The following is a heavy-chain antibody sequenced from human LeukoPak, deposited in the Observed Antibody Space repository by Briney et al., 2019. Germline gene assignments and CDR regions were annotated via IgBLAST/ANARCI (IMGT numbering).Heavy chain of an antibody. CDR1: GFTFSSYA. CDR2: ISGSGGST. J-gene: IGHJ4*02. V-gene: IGHV3-23*01. D-gene: IGHD6-19*01. Sequence: GGSLRLSCAASGFTFSSYAMSWVRQAPGKGLEWVSAISGSGGSTYYADSVKGRFTISRDNSKNTLYLQMNSLRAEDTAVYYCTRSDSGWYFDHFDYWGQGTLVTVSS. CDR3: TRSDSGWYFDHFDY.